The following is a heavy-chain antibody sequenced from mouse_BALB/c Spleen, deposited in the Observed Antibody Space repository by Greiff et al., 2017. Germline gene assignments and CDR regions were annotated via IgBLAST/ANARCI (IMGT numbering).Heavy chain of an antibody. CDR2: INPGSGGT. CDR3: ARSYYGNPFAY. CDR1: GYAFTNYL. D-gene: IGHD2-10*01. Sequence: VQLQQSGAELVRPGTSVKVSCKASGYAFTNYLIEWVKQRPGQGLEWIGVINPGSGGTNYNEKFKGKATLTADKSSSTAYMQLSSLTSDDSAVYFCARSYYGNPFAYWGQGTLVTVSA. V-gene: IGHV1-54*01. J-gene: IGHJ3*01.